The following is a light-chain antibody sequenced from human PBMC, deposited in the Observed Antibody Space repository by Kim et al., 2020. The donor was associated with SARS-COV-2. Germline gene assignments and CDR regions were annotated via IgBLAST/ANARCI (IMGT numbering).Light chain of an antibody. V-gene: IGLV2-8*01. J-gene: IGLJ2*01. Sequence: QSVTISCTGTSSDIGSYIFVSWYQQHPGKAPKLIIHEVSQRSSGVPDRFSGSKSGNTASLTVSGLRAEDEADYYCSSYAGSNNWLFGGGTQLTVL. CDR2: EVS. CDR1: SSDIGSYIF. CDR3: SSYAGSNNWL.